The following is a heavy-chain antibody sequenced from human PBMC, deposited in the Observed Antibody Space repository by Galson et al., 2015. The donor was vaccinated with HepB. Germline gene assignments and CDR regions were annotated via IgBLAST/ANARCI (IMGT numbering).Heavy chain of an antibody. J-gene: IGHJ4*02. V-gene: IGHV3-21*01. CDR3: ARGGSYSSLDY. D-gene: IGHD6-13*01. CDR1: GFTLSSYS. CDR2: ISSSSSSI. Sequence: SLRLSCAASGFTLSSYSMNWVRQAPGKGLEWVSSISSSSSSIYYADSVKGRFTISRDNAKNSLHLQMNSLRAEDTAVYYCARGGSYSSLDYWGQGTLVTVSS.